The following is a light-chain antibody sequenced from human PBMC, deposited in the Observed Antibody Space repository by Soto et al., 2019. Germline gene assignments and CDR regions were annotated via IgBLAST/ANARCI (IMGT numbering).Light chain of an antibody. V-gene: IGLV1-40*01. J-gene: IGLJ2*01. CDR1: SSNIGAGYE. CDR3: QSHDSSLSGSRVV. Sequence: QPVLTQPPSVSGAPGQRVTISCTGSSSNIGAGYEVHWYQQLPGTAPKLLIYGNSNRPSGVPDRFSGSKSGTSASLAITGLQAEDEADYYCQSHDSSLSGSRVVFGGGTKLTVL. CDR2: GNS.